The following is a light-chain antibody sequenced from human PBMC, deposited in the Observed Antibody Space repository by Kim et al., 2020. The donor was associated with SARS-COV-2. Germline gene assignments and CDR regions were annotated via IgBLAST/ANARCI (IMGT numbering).Light chain of an antibody. Sequence: VSVSSGQTASITCSGDKLGNKFVSWYQQKSGQSPVLVIYQDSRRPSGIPERFSGSNSGNTAALTISGTLTMDEADYYCQAWDSTGVFGGGTQLTVL. CDR1: KLGNKF. J-gene: IGLJ3*02. CDR2: QDS. V-gene: IGLV3-1*01. CDR3: QAWDSTGV.